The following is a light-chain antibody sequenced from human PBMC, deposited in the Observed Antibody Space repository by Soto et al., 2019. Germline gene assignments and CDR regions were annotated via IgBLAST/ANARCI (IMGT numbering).Light chain of an antibody. V-gene: IGKV1-5*03. CDR3: QHCDSYWT. CDR1: QSISTS. J-gene: IGKJ1*01. Sequence: DIQMTQSPSTLSASVGDRVTIPCRASQSISTSLAWYQHKPGKAPKVLIYKASSLESGVPSRFSGSGSGTEFTLTISSLQPDDFATYYCQHCDSYWTFGQGTKAELK. CDR2: KAS.